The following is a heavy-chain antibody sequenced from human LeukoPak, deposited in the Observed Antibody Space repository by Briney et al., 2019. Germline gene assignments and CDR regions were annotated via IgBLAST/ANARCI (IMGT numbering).Heavy chain of an antibody. J-gene: IGHJ4*02. CDR2: TIPIYGTT. D-gene: IGHD3-10*01. V-gene: IGHV1-69*05. CDR3: ARTLLDSGAGSFFDW. Sequence: SVKVSCKASGGTFASSGIGWVRLAPGQGLVWMGGTIPIYGTTFIPQKFQGRVTLTTDESTSTAYMEVNSLRSEDTAVYYCARTLLDSGAGSFFDWWGQGTLVTVSS. CDR1: GGTFASSG.